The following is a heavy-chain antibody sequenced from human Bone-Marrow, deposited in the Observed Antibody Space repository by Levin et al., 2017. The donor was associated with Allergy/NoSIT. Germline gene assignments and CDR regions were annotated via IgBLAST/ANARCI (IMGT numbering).Heavy chain of an antibody. V-gene: IGHV4-39*07. Sequence: SETLSLTCTVSGGSISSSSYYWGWIRQPPGKGLEWIGSIYYSGSTYYNPSLKSRVTISVDTSKNQFSLKLSSVTAADTAVYYCARDPSGSYYAFDIWGQGTMVTVSS. CDR2: IYYSGST. CDR3: ARDPSGSYYAFDI. D-gene: IGHD1-26*01. J-gene: IGHJ3*02. CDR1: GGSISSSSYY.